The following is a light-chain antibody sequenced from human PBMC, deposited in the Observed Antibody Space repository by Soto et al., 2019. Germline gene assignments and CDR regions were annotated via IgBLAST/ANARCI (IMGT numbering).Light chain of an antibody. Sequence: EIVLTQSPGTLSLSPGERATLSCRASQSVSSSYLAWYQQKPGQAPRLLIYGASSRATGIPDRFSGSGSGTDFTLTISRLEPEDFAVYYCQQYSSSPVTFGQGTKVDI. V-gene: IGKV3-20*01. CDR3: QQYSSSPVT. CDR1: QSVSSSY. J-gene: IGKJ1*01. CDR2: GAS.